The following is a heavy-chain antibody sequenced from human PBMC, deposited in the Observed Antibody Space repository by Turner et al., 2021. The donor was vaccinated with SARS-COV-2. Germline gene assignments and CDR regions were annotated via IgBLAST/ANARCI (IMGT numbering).Heavy chain of an antibody. V-gene: IGHV3-30*18. D-gene: IGHD1-26*01. CDR1: GFTFSSYG. CDR3: AKVPHFSNNSGPIDY. J-gene: IGHJ4*02. Sequence: QVQLVESGGGVVQPGRSLRLCCAAYGFTFSSYGMHWVRQAPGKGLEWVALISYDGSNKYYADSVKCRFTISRYNSKNTLYLQMNSLRAEDTAVYYYAKVPHFSNNSGPIDYWGQGTLVTVSS. CDR2: ISYDGSNK.